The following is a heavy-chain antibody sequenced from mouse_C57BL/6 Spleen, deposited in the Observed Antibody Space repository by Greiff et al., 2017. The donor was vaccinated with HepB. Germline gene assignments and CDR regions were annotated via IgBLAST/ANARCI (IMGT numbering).Heavy chain of an antibody. V-gene: IGHV10-1*01. D-gene: IGHD2-5*01. CDR1: GFSFNTYA. J-gene: IGHJ3*01. CDR2: IRSKSNNYTT. Sequence: EVQGVESGGGLVQPKGSLKLSCAASGFSFNTYAMNWVRQAPGKGVEWVARIRSKSNNYTTYYADSVKDRFTISKEDSESMLYLQMNNLKTEDTAMYYCGRQGYSNEFAYWGQGTLVTVSA. CDR3: GRQGYSNEFAY.